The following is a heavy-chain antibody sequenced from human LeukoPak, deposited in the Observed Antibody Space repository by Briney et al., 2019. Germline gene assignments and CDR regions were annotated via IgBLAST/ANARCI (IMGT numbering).Heavy chain of an antibody. J-gene: IGHJ6*02. CDR3: ARDRPNYDILTGYPANGMDV. CDR1: GGTFSSYA. D-gene: IGHD3-9*01. CDR2: INPNSGGT. V-gene: IGHV1-2*04. Sequence: ASVKVSCKASGGTFSSYAISWVRQAPGQGLEWMGWINPNSGGTNYAQKFQGWVTMTRDTSISTAYMELSRLRSDDTAVYYCARDRPNYDILTGYPANGMDVWGQGTTVTVSS.